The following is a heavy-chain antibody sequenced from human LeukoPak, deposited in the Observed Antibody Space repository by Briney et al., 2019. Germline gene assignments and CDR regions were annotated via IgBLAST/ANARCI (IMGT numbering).Heavy chain of an antibody. Sequence: PGGSLRLSCAASGFTFDDYATHWVRQAPGKGLEWVSGISWNSGSIGYADSVKGRFTISRDNAKNSLYLQMNSLRAEDTALYYCAKDIVEVWASSLGLAFDYWGQGTLVTVSS. CDR1: GFTFDDYA. CDR2: ISWNSGSI. V-gene: IGHV3-9*01. J-gene: IGHJ4*02. D-gene: IGHD3-22*01. CDR3: AKDIVEVWASSLGLAFDY.